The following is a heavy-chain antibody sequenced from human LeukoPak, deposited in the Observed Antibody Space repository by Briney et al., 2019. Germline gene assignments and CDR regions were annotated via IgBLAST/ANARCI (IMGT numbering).Heavy chain of an antibody. D-gene: IGHD2-15*01. V-gene: IGHV3-21*01. CDR2: ISSSSSYI. Sequence: GGSLRLSCVASGFTFSSSSMNWVRQAPGKGLEWVSSISSSSSYIYYADSVKGRFTISRDNAKNSLYLQMNSLRAEDTAVYYCAGSLAYCSGGSCYLGYYYYGMDVWGQGTTVTVSS. CDR3: AGSLAYCSGGSCYLGYYYYGMDV. CDR1: GFTFSSSS. J-gene: IGHJ6*02.